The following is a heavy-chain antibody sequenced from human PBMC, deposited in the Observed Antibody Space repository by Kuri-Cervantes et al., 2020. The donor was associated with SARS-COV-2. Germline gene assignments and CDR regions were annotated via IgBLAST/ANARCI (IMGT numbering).Heavy chain of an antibody. CDR2: ISYDGSNK. J-gene: IGHJ3*02. D-gene: IGHD3-10*01. CDR1: GFTFSSYA. Sequence: GESLKISCAASGFTFSSYAMHWVRQAPGKGLEWVAVISYDGSNKYYADPVKGRFTISRDNSKNTLYLQMNSLRAEDTAVYYCARGGLPITMGDGSFDIWGQGTMVTVSS. V-gene: IGHV3-30-3*01. CDR3: ARGGLPITMGDGSFDI.